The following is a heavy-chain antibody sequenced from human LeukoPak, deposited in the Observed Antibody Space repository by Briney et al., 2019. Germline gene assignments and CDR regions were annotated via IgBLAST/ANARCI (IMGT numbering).Heavy chain of an antibody. CDR2: ISGGGRST. J-gene: IGHJ4*02. CDR1: GFTFSTCA. Sequence: PGGSLRLSCAASGFTFSTCAMSWVRQAPGKGLEWVSTISGGGRSTDYADSVKSLFTISRDNSKNTLYLQMNSLRAEDTAVYYCARERYFDYWGQGTLVTVSS. CDR3: ARERYFDY. V-gene: IGHV3-23*01.